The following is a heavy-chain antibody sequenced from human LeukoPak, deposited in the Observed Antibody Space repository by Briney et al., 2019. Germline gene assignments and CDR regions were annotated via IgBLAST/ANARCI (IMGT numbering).Heavy chain of an antibody. Sequence: SSETLSLTCTVSGGSISLYYWSWIRQPAGKGLEWIGRIFTSRITNYNPSLKSRVTMSVDTSKSQFSLALSSVTAADTAVYYCAREISGSYYNPLGYMDVWGKGTTVTVSS. D-gene: IGHD3-10*01. CDR2: IFTSRIT. CDR1: GGSISLYY. J-gene: IGHJ6*03. V-gene: IGHV4-4*07. CDR3: AREISGSYYNPLGYMDV.